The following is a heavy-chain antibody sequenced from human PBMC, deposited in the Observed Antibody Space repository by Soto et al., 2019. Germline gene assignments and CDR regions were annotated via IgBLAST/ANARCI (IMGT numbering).Heavy chain of an antibody. Sequence: PSETLSLTCTVSGGSVSSGSYYWGWVRQPPGKGLEWIGSVYYSGRTYYNPSLGSRVTITVDKSKNQFSLKLMSLSAADTAVYYCGRLEGLATISYYFDYWGQGALVTVSS. D-gene: IGHD3-9*01. J-gene: IGHJ4*02. V-gene: IGHV4-39*01. CDR1: GGSVSSGSYY. CDR3: GRLEGLATISYYFDY. CDR2: VYYSGRT.